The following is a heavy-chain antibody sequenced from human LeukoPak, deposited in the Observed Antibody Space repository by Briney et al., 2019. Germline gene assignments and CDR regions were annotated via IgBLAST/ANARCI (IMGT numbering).Heavy chain of an antibody. CDR3: ARAGTVEMTPLDY. Sequence: AASVKVSCKASGYTFTGYYMHWVRQAPGQGLEWMGWINPNSGGTNYAQKFQGWVTMTRDTSISTAYMELSRLRSDDTAVYYCARAGTVEMTPLDYWGQGTLVTVSS. CDR1: GYTFTGYY. J-gene: IGHJ4*02. V-gene: IGHV1-2*04. CDR2: INPNSGGT. D-gene: IGHD5-24*01.